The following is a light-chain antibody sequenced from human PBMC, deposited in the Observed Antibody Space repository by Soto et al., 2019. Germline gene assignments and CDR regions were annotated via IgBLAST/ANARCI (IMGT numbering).Light chain of an antibody. CDR1: QSVSSN. Sequence: IVMTQSPATLSVSPGERATLSCRASQSVSSNLAWYQQKPGQAPRLLIYGASTRATGIPARFSGSGSGTEFTLTISSLRSEDLAVYYCQQYNNQWTFGQGTKV. J-gene: IGKJ1*01. CDR2: GAS. CDR3: QQYNNQWT. V-gene: IGKV3-15*01.